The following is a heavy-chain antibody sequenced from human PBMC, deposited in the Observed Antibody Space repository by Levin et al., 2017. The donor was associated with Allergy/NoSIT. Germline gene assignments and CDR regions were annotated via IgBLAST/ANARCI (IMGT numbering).Heavy chain of an antibody. D-gene: IGHD6-19*01. V-gene: IGHV1-8*01. CDR1: GYTFTSYD. Sequence: AASVKVSCKASGYTFTSYDINWVRQATGQGLEWMGWMNPNSGNTGYAQKFQGRVTMTRNTSISTAYMELSSLRSEDTAVYYCARGWVGWYGQYNWFDPWGQGTLVTVSS. J-gene: IGHJ5*02. CDR2: MNPNSGNT. CDR3: ARGWVGWYGQYNWFDP.